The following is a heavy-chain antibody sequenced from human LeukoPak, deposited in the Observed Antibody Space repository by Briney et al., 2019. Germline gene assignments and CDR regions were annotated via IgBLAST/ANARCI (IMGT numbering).Heavy chain of an antibody. CDR1: GYSFTSYW. Sequence: GESLQISCKGSGYSFTSYWIGWVRQLPGKGLEWMGIIYPGDSDTRYSPSFQGQVTISADKSISTAYLQWSSLKASDTAMYYCARLAVTTFGAFDIWGQGTMVTVSS. CDR3: ARLAVTTFGAFDI. J-gene: IGHJ3*02. D-gene: IGHD4-17*01. V-gene: IGHV5-51*01. CDR2: IYPGDSDT.